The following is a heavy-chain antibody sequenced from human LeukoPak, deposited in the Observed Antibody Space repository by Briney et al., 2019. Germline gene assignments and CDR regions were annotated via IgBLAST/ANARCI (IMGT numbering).Heavy chain of an antibody. D-gene: IGHD2-2*02. J-gene: IGHJ4*02. CDR2: IYYSGST. Sequence: SETLSLTCTVSGGSISSYYWSWIRQPPGKGLEWIGYIYYSGSTNYNPSLKSRVTISVDTSKNQFSLKLSSVTAADTAVYYCARHHRTIPYDYWGQGTLVTVSS. CDR1: GGSISSYY. CDR3: ARHHRTIPYDY. V-gene: IGHV4-59*08.